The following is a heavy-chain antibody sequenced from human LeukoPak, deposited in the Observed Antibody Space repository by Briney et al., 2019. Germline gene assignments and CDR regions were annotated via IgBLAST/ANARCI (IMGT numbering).Heavy chain of an antibody. Sequence: GGSLRLSCAASGFTFSSYSMNWVRQAPGKGLEWVSYISSSSTIYYADSVKGRFTISRDNAKNSLYLQMNSLRAGDTAVYYCARLVWFGEGFGAFDIWGQGTMVTVSS. V-gene: IGHV3-48*01. J-gene: IGHJ3*02. D-gene: IGHD3-10*01. CDR1: GFTFSSYS. CDR2: ISSSSTI. CDR3: ARLVWFGEGFGAFDI.